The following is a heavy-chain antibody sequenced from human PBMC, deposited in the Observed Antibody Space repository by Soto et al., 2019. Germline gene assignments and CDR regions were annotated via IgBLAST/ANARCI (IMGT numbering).Heavy chain of an antibody. CDR2: INPYNGNT. Sequence: QAQLVQSGTEVKKPGASVKVSCKTPGYTFVNFGINWVRQAPGQGLEWMGWINPYNGNTKFAQRVQGRVTMTTDTSTSTAYLEWRSLRSDDTTIYYCTRDPRYGSGDRCYSRFDPWGQGTLVTVSS. D-gene: IGHD2-15*01. CDR1: GYTFVNFG. J-gene: IGHJ5*02. V-gene: IGHV1-18*01. CDR3: TRDPRYGSGDRCYSRFDP.